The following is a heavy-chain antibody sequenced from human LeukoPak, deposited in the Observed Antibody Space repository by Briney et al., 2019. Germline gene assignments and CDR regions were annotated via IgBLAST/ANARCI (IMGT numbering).Heavy chain of an antibody. CDR1: GFTSENYW. CDR2: IKQDGSLE. D-gene: IGHD2-21*01. J-gene: IGHJ4*02. V-gene: IGHV3-7*01. Sequence: GGSLRLSCVASGFTSENYWMHWVRQAPGKGPEWVANIKQDGSLEHYMDSVKGRFTISRDNAKNSLILQMDSLRAEDTAVYYCARWTGVIDSWGQGTLVTVSS. CDR3: ARWTGVIDS.